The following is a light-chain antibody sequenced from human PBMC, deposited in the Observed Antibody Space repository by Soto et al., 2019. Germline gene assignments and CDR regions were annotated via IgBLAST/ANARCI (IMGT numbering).Light chain of an antibody. CDR2: SNN. CDR3: AVWDDSLNGFYV. V-gene: IGLV1-44*01. Sequence: QSVLTQPPSASGTPGQRVTISCSGSRSNIGSNTVTWYQQLPGTAPKLLIYSNNQRPSGVPDRFSGSKSGTSASLAISGLQSEDEADYYCAVWDDSLNGFYVFGTGTKLTVL. J-gene: IGLJ1*01. CDR1: RSNIGSNT.